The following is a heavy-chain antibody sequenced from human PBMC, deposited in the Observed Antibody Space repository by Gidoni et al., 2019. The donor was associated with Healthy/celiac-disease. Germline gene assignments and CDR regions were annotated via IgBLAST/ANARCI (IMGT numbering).Heavy chain of an antibody. CDR1: GGSISSGGYY. CDR2: IYYSGST. J-gene: IGHJ4*02. D-gene: IGHD3-10*01. V-gene: IGHV4-31*03. Sequence: QVQLQESGPGLVKPSQTLSLTCTVSGGSISSGGYYWSWIRQHPGKGLEWIGYIYYSGSTYYNPSLKSRVTISVDTSKNQFSLKLSSVTAADTAVYYCARVRRTTVAYGSGSCFDYWGQGTLVTVSS. CDR3: ARVRRTTVAYGSGSCFDY.